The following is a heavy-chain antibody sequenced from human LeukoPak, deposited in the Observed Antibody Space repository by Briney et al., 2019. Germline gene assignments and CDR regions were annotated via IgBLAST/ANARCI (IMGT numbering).Heavy chain of an antibody. D-gene: IGHD2-2*01. CDR3: ARAPPKSTLRYCSSTSCYPRYYYMDV. Sequence: PGGSLRLSRAASGFTVSSNYMSWVRQAPGKGLEWVSVIYSGGSTYYADSVKGRFTISRDNAKNSLYLQMNSLRAEDTAVYYCARAPPKSTLRYCSSTSCYPRYYYMDVWGKGTTVTVSS. CDR2: IYSGGST. CDR1: GFTVSSNY. J-gene: IGHJ6*03. V-gene: IGHV3-53*01.